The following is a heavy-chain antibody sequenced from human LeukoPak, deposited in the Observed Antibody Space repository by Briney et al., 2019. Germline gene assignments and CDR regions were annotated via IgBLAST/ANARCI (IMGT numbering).Heavy chain of an antibody. V-gene: IGHV1-2*02. Sequence: ASVKVSCKASGYTFTGHYMHWVRQAPGQGLEWMGWMNPNGGVTNYAQKFRGRITMTRDTSIGTAYMELSRLRSDDTAMYYCARTTVPQRLGSGMDVWGQGTTVTVSS. CDR3: ARTTVPQRLGSGMDV. D-gene: IGHD1-1*01. CDR1: GYTFTGHY. J-gene: IGHJ6*02. CDR2: MNPNGGVT.